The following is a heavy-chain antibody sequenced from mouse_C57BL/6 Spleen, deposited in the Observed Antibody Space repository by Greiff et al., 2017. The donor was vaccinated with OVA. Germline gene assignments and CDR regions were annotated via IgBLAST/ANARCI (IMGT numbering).Heavy chain of an antibody. J-gene: IGHJ3*01. CDR3: ARHGYGYDGFAY. Sequence: DVKLQESGGGLVQPGESLKLSCESNEYEFPSHDMSWVRKTPEKRLELVAAINSDGGSTYYPDTMERRFIISRDNTKKTLYLQMSSLRSEDTALYYCARHGYGYDGFAYWGQGTLVTVSA. V-gene: IGHV5-2*01. CDR2: INSDGGST. D-gene: IGHD2-2*01. CDR1: EYEFPSHD.